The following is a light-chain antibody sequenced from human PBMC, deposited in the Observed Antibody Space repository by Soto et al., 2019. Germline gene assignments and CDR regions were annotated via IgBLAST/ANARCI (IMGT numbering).Light chain of an antibody. CDR1: QDISNY. V-gene: IGKV1-33*01. CDR2: DAS. J-gene: IGKJ3*01. CDR3: QRYHNRLT. Sequence: DIQMTQSPSSLSASVGDRVTITCQASQDISNYLNWYQQKPGKAPKLLIDDASNLATGVPSRCSGSKSGAHFTFTSSGLQPEDIVPYYCQRYHNRLTFGPGTKVDIK.